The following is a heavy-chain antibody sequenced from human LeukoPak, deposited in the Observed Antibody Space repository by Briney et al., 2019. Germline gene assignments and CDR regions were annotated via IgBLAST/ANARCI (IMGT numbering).Heavy chain of an antibody. CDR3: ARGPNDILTGYYRTFFDY. D-gene: IGHD3-9*01. CDR1: GGSISSGGYS. Sequence: ASQTLSLTCVVPGGSISSGGYSWSWIRQPPGSGLEFIGYIYHSGATYYNPSLKSRITISVDRPKDQFSLKQTSVTAADTAVYYCARGPNDILTGYYRTFFDYWGQGALVTVSS. J-gene: IGHJ4*02. CDR2: IYHSGAT. V-gene: IGHV4-30-2*01.